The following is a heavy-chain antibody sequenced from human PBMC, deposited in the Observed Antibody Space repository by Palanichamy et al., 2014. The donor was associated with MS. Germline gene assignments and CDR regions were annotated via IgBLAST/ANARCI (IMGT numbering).Heavy chain of an antibody. J-gene: IGHJ6*02. Sequence: QVQLEQSGGEVKKPGASVKVSCKASGYTFTSYGITWVRQALDKGLSGGWISAYNGNTNCAQKFQGRVTMTTDTSTSTVYMELRSLRSDDTAVYYCARGGLTTLNGLDVWGQGTTVTVSS. D-gene: IGHD1-1*01. CDR2: ISAYNGNT. CDR3: ARGGLTTLNGLDV. V-gene: IGHV1-18*01. CDR1: GYTFTSYG.